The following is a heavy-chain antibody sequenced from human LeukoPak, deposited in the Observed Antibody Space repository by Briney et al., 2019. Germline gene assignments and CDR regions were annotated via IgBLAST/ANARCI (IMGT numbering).Heavy chain of an antibody. J-gene: IGHJ6*02. CDR2: ISAYNGNI. V-gene: IGHV1-18*01. Sequence: ASVKVSCKASGYTFTSYAISWVRRAPGQGPEWVGWISAYNGNIDYAQKFQGRVTLTTDTSTSTAYMELRSLRSDDTAVYYCARYCSSTSCYTYYYYGIDVWGQGTTVTVSS. CDR3: ARYCSSTSCYTYYYYGIDV. D-gene: IGHD2-2*02. CDR1: GYTFTSYA.